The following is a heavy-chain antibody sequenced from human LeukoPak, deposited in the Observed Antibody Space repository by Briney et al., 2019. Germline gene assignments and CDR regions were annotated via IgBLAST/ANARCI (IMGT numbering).Heavy chain of an antibody. J-gene: IGHJ5*02. CDR1: GGSISSGDYY. Sequence: PSETLSLTCTVSGGSISSGDYYWSWIRQPPGKGLEWIAYMYYSGSTYYDPSLKSRVTMSADTSKNQLSLKLSSVTAADTAVYYCARPYYYDSRIDPWGQGILVTVSS. V-gene: IGHV4-30-4*01. CDR2: MYYSGST. D-gene: IGHD3-22*01. CDR3: ARPYYYDSRIDP.